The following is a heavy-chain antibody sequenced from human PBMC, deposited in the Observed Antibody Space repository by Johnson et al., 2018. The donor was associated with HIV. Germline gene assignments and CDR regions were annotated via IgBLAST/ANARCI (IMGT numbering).Heavy chain of an antibody. J-gene: IGHJ3*02. V-gene: IGHV3-30-3*01. CDR2: ISYDGSNK. CDR1: GFTFSSYA. D-gene: IGHD6-19*01. CDR3: ARDARRRIAVADPKDGHDAFDI. Sequence: QVQLVESGGGVVQPGRSLRLSCAASGFTFSSYAMHWVRQAPGKGLECVAVISYDGSNKYYADSVKGLFTISRDNSKNTLYLQMNSLGAEDTAVYYCARDARRRIAVADPKDGHDAFDIWGQGTMVTVSS.